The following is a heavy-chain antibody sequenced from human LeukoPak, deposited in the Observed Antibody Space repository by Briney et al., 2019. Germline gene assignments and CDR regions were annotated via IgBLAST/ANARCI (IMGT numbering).Heavy chain of an antibody. CDR1: GGSISSGDYY. V-gene: IGHV4-30-4*01. CDR2: IYYSGST. J-gene: IGHJ3*02. Sequence: SQTLSLTCTVSGGSISSGDYYWSWIRRPPGKGLEWIGYIYYSGSTYYNPSLKSRVTISVDTSKNQFSLKLSSVTAADTAVYYCASTYYDILTGPRAFDIWGQGTMVTVSS. D-gene: IGHD3-9*01. CDR3: ASTYYDILTGPRAFDI.